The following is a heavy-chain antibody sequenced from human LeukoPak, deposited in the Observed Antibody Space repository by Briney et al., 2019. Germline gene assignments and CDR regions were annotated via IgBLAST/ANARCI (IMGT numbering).Heavy chain of an antibody. CDR3: AALDATDVDY. D-gene: IGHD2-15*01. J-gene: IGHJ4*02. CDR2: ITSDGGGT. CDR1: GFTFSSYG. Sequence: GGSLRLSWSASGFTFSSYGMHLVRQAPGKGLKFVSSITSDGGGTYYADSVKGRFSISRDNAKNTLYLQMASLRAEDTALYYCAALDATDVDYWGQGTLVTVSS. V-gene: IGHV3-64D*09.